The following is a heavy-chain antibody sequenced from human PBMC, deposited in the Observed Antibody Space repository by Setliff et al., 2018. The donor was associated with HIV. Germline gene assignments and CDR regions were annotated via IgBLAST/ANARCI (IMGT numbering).Heavy chain of an antibody. CDR2: ITNSGSHV. CDR3: VSTNEGPLRFLYMDV. V-gene: IGHV3-21*06. D-gene: IGHD2-8*01. CDR1: GFSLRDYH. Sequence: GGSLRLSCAAPGFSLRDYHMNWVRQAPGKGLEWVSSITNSGSHVYYGDSVKGRFTISRDNANNLLFLQMNSLRAEDTAVYYCVSTNEGPLRFLYMDVWGKGTTVTVSS. J-gene: IGHJ6*03.